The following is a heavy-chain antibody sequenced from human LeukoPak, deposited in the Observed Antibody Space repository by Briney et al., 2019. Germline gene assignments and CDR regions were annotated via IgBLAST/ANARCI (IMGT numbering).Heavy chain of an antibody. J-gene: IGHJ4*02. D-gene: IGHD5-18*01. Sequence: SETLSLTCTVSGGSISSSSSYWGWIRQPPGMGLEWTGTTYNSWRNYYNPSLKSRVTISGDTSKNQFSLKVTSVAAADTAVYYCARFSGYIYGYDYWGQGTLVTVSS. CDR1: GGSISSSSSY. V-gene: IGHV4-39*01. CDR3: ARFSGYIYGYDY. CDR2: TYNSWRN.